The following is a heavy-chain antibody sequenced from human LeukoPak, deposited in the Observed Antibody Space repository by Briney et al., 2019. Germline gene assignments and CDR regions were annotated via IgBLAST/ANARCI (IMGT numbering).Heavy chain of an antibody. CDR1: GFIFSSYA. V-gene: IGHV3-33*01. Sequence: GTSLRLSCAASGFIFSSYAMHWVRQAPGPGLERVAVIWSDGSRRYYLDSVKGRFTISRDNSKNTLYLQMNSLRAEDTAVYSCARGVAQNGNPNYFDPWGRGTLVTVSS. D-gene: IGHD2-15*01. CDR2: IWSDGSRR. CDR3: ARGVAQNGNPNYFDP. J-gene: IGHJ5*02.